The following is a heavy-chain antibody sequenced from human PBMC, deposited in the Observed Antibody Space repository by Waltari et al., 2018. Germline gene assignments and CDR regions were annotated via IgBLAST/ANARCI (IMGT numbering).Heavy chain of an antibody. D-gene: IGHD5-18*01. CDR1: GGTFSSYA. CDR3: ARDRGIQLWTYYYYGMDV. Sequence: QVQLVQSGAEVKKPGSSVKVSCKASGGTFSSYAISWVRQAPGQGLEWMGGIIPIFGTANYAQKFQGRVTITVDESTSTAYMELSSLRSEDTAVYYCARDRGIQLWTYYYYGMDVWGQGTTVTVSS. CDR2: IIPIFGTA. J-gene: IGHJ6*02. V-gene: IGHV1-69*01.